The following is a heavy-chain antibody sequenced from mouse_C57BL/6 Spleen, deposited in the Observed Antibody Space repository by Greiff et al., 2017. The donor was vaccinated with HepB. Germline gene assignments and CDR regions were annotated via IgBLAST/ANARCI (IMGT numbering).Heavy chain of an antibody. D-gene: IGHD2-3*01. CDR3: ARHEGIYDGSSGAMDY. Sequence: VKLVESGAELVKPGASVKLSCKASGYTFTEYTIHWVKQRSGQGLEWIGWFYPGSGSIKYNEKFKDKATLTADKSSSTVYMELSRLTSEDSAVYFCARHEGIYDGSSGAMDYWGQGTSVTVSS. J-gene: IGHJ4*01. CDR1: GYTFTEYT. CDR2: FYPGSGSI. V-gene: IGHV1-62-2*01.